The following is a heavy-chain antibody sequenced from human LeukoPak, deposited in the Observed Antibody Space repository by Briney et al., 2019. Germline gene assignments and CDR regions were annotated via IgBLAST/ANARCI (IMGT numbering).Heavy chain of an antibody. CDR1: GGSISSSSYY. J-gene: IGHJ5*02. CDR3: ARIQGYCSSTSCNNWFDP. D-gene: IGHD2-2*01. V-gene: IGHV4-39*07. Sequence: SETLSLTCTVSGGSISSSSYYWGWIRQPPGKGLEWIGSIYYSGSTYYNPSLKSRVTISVDTSKNQFSLKLSSVTAADTAVYYCARIQGYCSSTSCNNWFDPWGQGTLVTVSS. CDR2: IYYSGST.